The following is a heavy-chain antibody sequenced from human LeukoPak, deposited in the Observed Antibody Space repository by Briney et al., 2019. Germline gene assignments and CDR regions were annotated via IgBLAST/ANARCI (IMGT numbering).Heavy chain of an antibody. V-gene: IGHV3-7*01. CDR2: IKQDGSEK. Sequence: PGGSLRLSCAVSGFTFSNYRMSWVRQAPGKGLEWVANIKQDGSEKYYADSVKGRFTISRDNSKKTLYLQMSSLRAEDTAVYYCARDRMSYCVGDCHIVGHWGLGTLVIVSS. CDR3: ARDRMSYCVGDCHIVGH. CDR1: GFTFSNYR. J-gene: IGHJ4*02. D-gene: IGHD2-21*02.